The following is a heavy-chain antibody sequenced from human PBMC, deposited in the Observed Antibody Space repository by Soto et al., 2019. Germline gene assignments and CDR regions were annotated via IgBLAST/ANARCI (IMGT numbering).Heavy chain of an antibody. CDR2: ISPTGDFT. CDR1: GFAFDGHA. CDR3: AKSPLGDFPFYFDF. D-gene: IGHD3-3*01. V-gene: IGHV3-23*01. Sequence: QLLASGGTVVPPGGSLRLSCTASGFAFDGHAMGWVRQAPGQGLEWVSGISPTGDFTFYADSMKGRFTISRDNSKNTLFLQMSSLAAADTAVYYWAKSPLGDFPFYFDFWGQGSLVTVSS. J-gene: IGHJ4*02.